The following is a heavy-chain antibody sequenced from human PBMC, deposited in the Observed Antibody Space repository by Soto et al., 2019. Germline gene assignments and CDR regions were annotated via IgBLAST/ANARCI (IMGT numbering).Heavy chain of an antibody. CDR3: ARDLRGGSGSSSFYSYYGMEV. CDR1: GFTFSSYA. CDR2: ISYDGSNK. Sequence: GGSLRLSCAASGFTFSSYAMHWVRQAPGKGLEWVAVISYDGSNKYYADSVKGRFTISRDNSKNTLYPQMNSLRAEDTAVYYCARDLRGGSGSSSFYSYYGMEVWGQGTTVTVSS. V-gene: IGHV3-30-3*01. D-gene: IGHD6-6*01. J-gene: IGHJ6*02.